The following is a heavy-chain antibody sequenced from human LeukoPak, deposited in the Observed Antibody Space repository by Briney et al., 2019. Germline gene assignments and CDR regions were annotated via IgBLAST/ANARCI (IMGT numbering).Heavy chain of an antibody. V-gene: IGHV4-59*01. CDR1: GGSISSYY. CDR2: IYYSGST. Sequence: PSETLSLTCTVSGGSISSYYWSWIRQPPGKGLEWIGYIYYSGSTNYNPSLKSRVTISVDTSKNQFSLKLSSVTAADTAVYYCARFEGYYDSSGYDFNWFDPWGQGTLVTVSS. J-gene: IGHJ5*02. CDR3: ARFEGYYDSSGYDFNWFDP. D-gene: IGHD3-22*01.